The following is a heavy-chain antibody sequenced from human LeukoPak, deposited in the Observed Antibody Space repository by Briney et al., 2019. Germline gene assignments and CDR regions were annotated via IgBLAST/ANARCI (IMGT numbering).Heavy chain of an antibody. CDR3: ARRGSEWNSYFYPMDV. J-gene: IGHJ6*02. CDR2: ISGSDAST. D-gene: IGHD3-3*01. CDR1: GFTFRIYA. V-gene: IGHV3-23*01. Sequence: GSLRLSCAASGFTFRIYAMSWVRQAPGKGLEWVSGISGSDASTFYADSVMGRFTISRDNSMNTLYLQMNNVRAEDAAIYFCARRGSEWNSYFYPMDVWGQGTTVTVSS.